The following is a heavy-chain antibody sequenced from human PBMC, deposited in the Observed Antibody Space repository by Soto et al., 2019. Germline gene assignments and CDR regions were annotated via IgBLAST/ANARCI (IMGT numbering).Heavy chain of an antibody. D-gene: IGHD2-2*01. CDR2: ISSSSSYI. CDR1: GFTFSSYS. J-gene: IGHJ5*02. CDR3: ARVRSVEESCSTSCYALGDENWFDP. V-gene: IGHV3-21*01. Sequence: GGSLRLSCAASGFTFSSYSMNWVRQAPGKGLEWVSSISSSSSYIYYADSVKGRFTISRDNAKNSLYLQMNSLRAEDTAVYYCARVRSVEESCSTSCYALGDENWFDPWGQGTLVTVSS.